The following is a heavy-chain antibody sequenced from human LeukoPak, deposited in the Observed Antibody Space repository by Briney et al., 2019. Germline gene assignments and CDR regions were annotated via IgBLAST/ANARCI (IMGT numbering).Heavy chain of an antibody. D-gene: IGHD3-10*01. CDR2: MNPNSGNT. CDR1: GYTFTSYD. CDR3: ARGLFSYFYGSGSPPADV. J-gene: IGHJ6*02. Sequence: ASVNVSCKASGYTFTSYDINWVRQATGQGLEWMGWMNPNSGNTGYAQKFQGRVTMTRNTSISTAYMELSSLRSEDTAVYYCARGLFSYFYGSGSPPADVWGQGTTVTVSS. V-gene: IGHV1-8*01.